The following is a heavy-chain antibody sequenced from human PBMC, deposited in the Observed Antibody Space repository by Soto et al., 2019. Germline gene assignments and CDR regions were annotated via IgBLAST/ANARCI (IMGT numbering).Heavy chain of an antibody. CDR3: ASGTNGAFFVY. V-gene: IGHV3-7*03. D-gene: IGHD2-8*01. Sequence: GGSLRLSCAASGFTFSSFWMSWVRQAPGKGLEWVANIKQDGSEKYYVDSVKGRFTISRDNVKNSLYLQMNSLRAEDTAVYYCASGTNGAFFVYWGQGILVTVSS. CDR1: GFTFSSFW. CDR2: IKQDGSEK. J-gene: IGHJ4*02.